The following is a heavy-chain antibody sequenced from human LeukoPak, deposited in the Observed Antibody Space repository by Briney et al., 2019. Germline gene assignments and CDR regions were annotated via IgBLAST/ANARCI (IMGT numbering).Heavy chain of an antibody. Sequence: PSETLSLTCTVSGGSISSSSYYWSWIRQPPGKGLEWIGYIYYSGSTNYNPSLKSRVTISVDTSKNQFSLKLSSVTAADTAVYYCARHWASIAARLSWFDPWGQGTLVTVSS. V-gene: IGHV4-61*05. J-gene: IGHJ5*02. CDR1: GGSISSSSYY. CDR2: IYYSGST. CDR3: ARHWASIAARLSWFDP. D-gene: IGHD6-6*01.